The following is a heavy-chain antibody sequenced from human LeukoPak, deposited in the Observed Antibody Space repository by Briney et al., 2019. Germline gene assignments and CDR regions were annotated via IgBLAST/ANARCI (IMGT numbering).Heavy chain of an antibody. Sequence: PGGSVRLSCAASGFTFSSYAMSWVRQAPGKGLEGVAAISGSGGSTYYADSVKGRFTISRDNSKNTLYLQMNSLRAEDPAVYYCAKGLIVVVPAATLEAFDIWGQGTMVTVSS. CDR3: AKGLIVVVPAATLEAFDI. CDR1: GFTFSSYA. CDR2: ISGSGGST. J-gene: IGHJ3*02. V-gene: IGHV3-23*01. D-gene: IGHD2-2*01.